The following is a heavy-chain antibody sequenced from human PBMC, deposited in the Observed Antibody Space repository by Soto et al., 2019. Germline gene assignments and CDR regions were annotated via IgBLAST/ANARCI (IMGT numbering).Heavy chain of an antibody. V-gene: IGHV1-3*01. CDR3: ARERFFLAMAGRGDYSDY. Sequence: ASVKVSCKASGYTFTSYAMHWVRQAPEQRLEWMGWINAGNGNTKYSQKFQGRVTITRDTSASTPYMELSSLRSEDTAVYYCARERFFLAMAGRGDYSDYSGPTTLVTVSS. CDR1: GYTFTSYA. CDR2: INAGNGNT. D-gene: IGHD6-19*01. J-gene: IGHJ4*02.